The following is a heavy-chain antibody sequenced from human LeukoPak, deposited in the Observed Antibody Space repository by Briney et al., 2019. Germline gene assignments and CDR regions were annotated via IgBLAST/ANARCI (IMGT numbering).Heavy chain of an antibody. Sequence: GGSLRLSCAASGFTFSSYSMNWVRQAPGKGLEWVSSISGTSDYIYYADSVKGRFTISRDNGQNSLYLQMNSLRAEDTAVYYCARDLRLIPAVTSGDYWGQGTLVTVSS. CDR1: GFTFSSYS. CDR2: ISGTSDYI. V-gene: IGHV3-21*06. CDR3: ARDLRLIPAVTSGDY. D-gene: IGHD6-25*01. J-gene: IGHJ4*02.